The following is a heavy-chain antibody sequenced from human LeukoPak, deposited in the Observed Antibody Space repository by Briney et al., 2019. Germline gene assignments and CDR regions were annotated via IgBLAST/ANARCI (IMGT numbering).Heavy chain of an antibody. J-gene: IGHJ3*02. CDR2: ISVDSHYI. D-gene: IGHD2-15*01. Sequence: GGSLRLSCSASGFTFSTYSMNWVRQAPGKGLERVSSISVDSHYIYYTDSMRGRFTVSRDNTKSSLYLLMNSLRAEDTAVYYCARVHCSGGGCYQRNDGLEIWGQGTMVTVSS. CDR1: GFTFSTYS. CDR3: ARVHCSGGGCYQRNDGLEI. V-gene: IGHV3-21*01.